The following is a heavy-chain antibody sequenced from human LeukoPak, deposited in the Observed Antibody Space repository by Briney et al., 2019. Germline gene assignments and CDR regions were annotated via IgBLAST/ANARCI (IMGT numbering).Heavy chain of an antibody. V-gene: IGHV3-30-3*01. Sequence: GGSLRLSCAASGFTFSSYAMHWARQAPGKGLEWVAVISYDGSNKYYADSVKGRFTISRDNSKNTLYLQMNSLRAEDTAVYYCARDSIVGATDYYYGMDVWGQGTTVTVSS. CDR2: ISYDGSNK. D-gene: IGHD1-26*01. CDR1: GFTFSSYA. CDR3: ARDSIVGATDYYYGMDV. J-gene: IGHJ6*02.